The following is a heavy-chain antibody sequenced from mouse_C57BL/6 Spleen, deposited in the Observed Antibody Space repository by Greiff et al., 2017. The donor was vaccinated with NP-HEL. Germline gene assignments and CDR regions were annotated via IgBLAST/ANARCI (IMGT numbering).Heavy chain of an antibody. CDR3: ARGGYGSSYDWYFDV. J-gene: IGHJ1*03. Sequence: EVKLMESGPELVKPGASVKIPCKASGYTFTDYNMDWVKQSHGKSLEWIGDINPNNGGTIYNQKFKGKATLTVDKSSSTAYMELRSLTSEDTAVYYCARGGYGSSYDWYFDVWGTGTTVTVSS. CDR2: INPNNGGT. CDR1: GYTFTDYN. D-gene: IGHD1-1*01. V-gene: IGHV1-18*01.